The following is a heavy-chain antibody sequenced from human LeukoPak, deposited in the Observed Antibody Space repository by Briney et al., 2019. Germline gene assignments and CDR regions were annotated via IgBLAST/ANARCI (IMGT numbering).Heavy chain of an antibody. CDR2: ISGRGSTT. V-gene: IGHV3-23*01. J-gene: IGHJ4*02. CDR1: KFTFTNYA. Sequence: PGGSLRLSCAASKFTFTNYAMSWVRQAPGKGLEWVSSISGRGSTTYYADSVKGRFTISRDNSKNTVYLEVISPTAEDTAVYYCAKDDAWLRFGEWSQGTLVTVSS. D-gene: IGHD3-10*01. CDR3: AKDDAWLRFGE.